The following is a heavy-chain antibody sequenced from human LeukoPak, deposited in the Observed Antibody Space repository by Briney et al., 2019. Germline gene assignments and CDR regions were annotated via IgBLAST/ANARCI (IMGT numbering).Heavy chain of an antibody. J-gene: IGHJ4*02. CDR3: ARRYCSGGSCPFDY. CDR2: TYYRSKWYN. D-gene: IGHD2-15*01. V-gene: IGHV6-1*01. Sequence: SQTLSLTCAISGDSVSSNSATWNWIRQSPSRGLEWLGRTYYRSKWYNDYAISVKSRITINPDTSKNQFSLQLNSVTPEDTAVYYCARRYCSGGSCPFDYCGQGTLVTVSS. CDR1: GDSVSSNSAT.